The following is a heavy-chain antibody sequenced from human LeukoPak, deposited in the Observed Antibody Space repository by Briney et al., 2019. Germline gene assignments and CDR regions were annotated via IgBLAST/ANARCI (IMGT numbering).Heavy chain of an antibody. CDR1: GGSFSGYY. V-gene: IGHV4-34*01. CDR2: INHSGST. J-gene: IGHJ4*02. CDR3: ASLYSSGWTFDY. D-gene: IGHD6-19*01. Sequence: KASETLSLTCAVYGGSFSGYYWSWVRQPPGKGLEWIGEINHSGSTNYNPSLKSRVTISVDTSKNQFSLKLSSVTAADTAVYYCASLYSSGWTFDYWGQGTRVTVSS.